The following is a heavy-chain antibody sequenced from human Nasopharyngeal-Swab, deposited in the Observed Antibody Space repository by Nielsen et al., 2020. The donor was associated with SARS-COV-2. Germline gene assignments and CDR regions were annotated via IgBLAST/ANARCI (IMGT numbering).Heavy chain of an antibody. Sequence: GESLKISCAASGFTFSSYAMHWVRQAPGKGLEWVSVISYDGRNKHYADSVKGRCTISRDTSKNTLYLQMNSLRTEDTAVYYCARDLPGYSDGYDNFDSWGQGTLVTVSS. D-gene: IGHD5-18*01. CDR2: ISYDGRNK. CDR3: ARDLPGYSDGYDNFDS. J-gene: IGHJ4*02. CDR1: GFTFSSYA. V-gene: IGHV3-30*04.